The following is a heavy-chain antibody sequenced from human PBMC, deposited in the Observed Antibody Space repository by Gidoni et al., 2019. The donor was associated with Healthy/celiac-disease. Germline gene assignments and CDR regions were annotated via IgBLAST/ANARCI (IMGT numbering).Heavy chain of an antibody. Sequence: QVQLVESGGGVVQPGRSLRLSCAASGFTFSSYAMHWVRQAPGKGLEWVAVISYDGSNKYYADSVKGRFTISRDNSKNTLYLQMNSLRAEDTAVYYCASPQELSSGYPLYYYYGMDVWGQGTTVTVSS. CDR1: GFTFSSYA. CDR3: ASPQELSSGYPLYYYYGMDV. CDR2: ISYDGSNK. D-gene: IGHD3-22*01. V-gene: IGHV3-30-3*01. J-gene: IGHJ6*02.